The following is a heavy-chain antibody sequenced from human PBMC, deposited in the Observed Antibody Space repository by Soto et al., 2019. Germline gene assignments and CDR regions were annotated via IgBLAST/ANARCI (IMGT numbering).Heavy chain of an antibody. CDR3: ARIKRSVVVAADAFDI. J-gene: IGHJ3*02. D-gene: IGHD2-15*01. CDR1: GGSISSYY. CDR2: IYYSGST. V-gene: IGHV4-59*08. Sequence: SETLSLTCTVSGGSISSYYWSWIRQPPGKGLEWIGYIYYSGSTNYNPSLKSRVTISVDTSKNQFSLKLSSVTAADTAVYYCARIKRSVVVAADAFDIWGQGTMVTVSS.